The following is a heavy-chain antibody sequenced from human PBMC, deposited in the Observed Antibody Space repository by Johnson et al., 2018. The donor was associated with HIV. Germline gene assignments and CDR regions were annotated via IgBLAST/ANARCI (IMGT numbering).Heavy chain of an antibody. J-gene: IGHJ3*02. V-gene: IGHV3-74*03. D-gene: IGHD3-10*01. Sequence: DVQLVESGGGLVQPGRSLRLSCAASGFIFRNYWMYWVRQAPGKGLVWVARIYSDGSDTAYADSVKGRFTISRDNAKKTLYLQMNSLRAEDPAVYYCARDPGSITLVRGDAFDIWGQGTVVTVSS. CDR1: GFIFRNYW. CDR2: IYSDGSDT. CDR3: ARDPGSITLVRGDAFDI.